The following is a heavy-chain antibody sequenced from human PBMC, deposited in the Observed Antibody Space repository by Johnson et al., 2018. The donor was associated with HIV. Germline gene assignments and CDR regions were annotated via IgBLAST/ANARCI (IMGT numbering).Heavy chain of an antibody. D-gene: IGHD2-8*02. J-gene: IGHJ3*02. CDR2: IKSKTDGETT. V-gene: IGHV3-15*01. Sequence: VQLVESGGGLVQPGRSLRLSCVASGFTFSNAWMSWVRQAPGKGLAWVGRIKSKTDGETTDYAAPVKGRLTTSRDDSKNTLYLQMNSLKTEDTAVYYCTTDPYGWDAFDIWGQGTMVTVSS. CDR3: TTDPYGWDAFDI. CDR1: GFTFSNAW.